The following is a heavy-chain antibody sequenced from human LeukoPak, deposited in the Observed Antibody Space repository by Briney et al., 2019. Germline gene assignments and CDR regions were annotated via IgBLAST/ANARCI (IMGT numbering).Heavy chain of an antibody. Sequence: PGGSLRLSCAASGFTFSSYAVSWVRQAPGKGLEWVSVVSGSGGDTYYADSVKGRFTISRDNSKNTPYLQMNSLRAEDTAVYYCARVRSGYYHDAFDIWGQGTMVTVSS. D-gene: IGHD3-22*01. V-gene: IGHV3-23*01. CDR2: VSGSGGDT. CDR1: GFTFSSYA. J-gene: IGHJ3*02. CDR3: ARVRSGYYHDAFDI.